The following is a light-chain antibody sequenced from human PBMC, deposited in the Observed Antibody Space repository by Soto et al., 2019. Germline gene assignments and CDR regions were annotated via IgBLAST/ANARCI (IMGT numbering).Light chain of an antibody. J-gene: IGKJ4*01. CDR2: GAS. CDR1: QSISTY. CDR3: QQSFITPPLT. Sequence: DIQMTQSPSSLSASIGDRITITCRASQSISTYLNWYQQKPGKAPRLLIYGASTLQNGVPSMFSCSGSATDYTLTISSLQPEDFATYYCQQSFITPPLTFGGGTKVEMK. V-gene: IGKV1-39*01.